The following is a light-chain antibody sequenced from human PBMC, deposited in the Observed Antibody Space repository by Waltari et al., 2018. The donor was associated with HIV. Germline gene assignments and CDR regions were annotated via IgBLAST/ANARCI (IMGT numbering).Light chain of an antibody. CDR3: QSHDTSLSGSKV. CDR1: SSNIGAGYD. V-gene: IGLV1-40*01. CDR2: TNN. J-gene: IGLJ2*01. Sequence: QSVLTQPPSVSGAPGQRVTISCSGNSSNIGAGYDVHWPQQIPGTAPRLLIYTNNNRPSGVPDRFSGAKSGTSASLAITGLQAEDEADYYCQSHDTSLSGSKVFGGGTRLTVL.